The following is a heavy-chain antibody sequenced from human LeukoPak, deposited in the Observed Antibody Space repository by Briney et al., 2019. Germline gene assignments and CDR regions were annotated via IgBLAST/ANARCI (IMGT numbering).Heavy chain of an antibody. J-gene: IGHJ4*02. CDR3: ARDYSSYFDY. D-gene: IGHD4-11*01. Sequence: GGSLRLSCAASGFTFSTYAMHWVRQAPGKGLEWVAVISDDGSHKYCADSVKGRFTISRDNSKNTLYLQMNSLRAEDTTVYYCARDYSSYFDYWGQGTLVTVSS. CDR1: GFTFSTYA. V-gene: IGHV3-30*04. CDR2: ISDDGSHK.